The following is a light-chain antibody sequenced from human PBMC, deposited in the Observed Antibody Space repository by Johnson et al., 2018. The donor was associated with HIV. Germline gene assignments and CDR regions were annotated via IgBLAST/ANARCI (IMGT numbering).Light chain of an antibody. J-gene: IGLJ1*01. CDR1: SSNIGNNY. CDR3: GTWDTSLRAGYV. Sequence: QSVLTQPPSVSAAPGQKVTISCSGSSSNIGNNYVSWYQQLPGTAPKLLIYENNKRPSGIPDRFSGSKSGTSATLGITGLQTGAEAVYYCGTWDTSLRAGYVFGTGTKVTVL. V-gene: IGLV1-51*02. CDR2: ENN.